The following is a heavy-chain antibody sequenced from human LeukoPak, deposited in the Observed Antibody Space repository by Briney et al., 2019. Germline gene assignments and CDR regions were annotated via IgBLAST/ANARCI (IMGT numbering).Heavy chain of an antibody. J-gene: IGHJ4*02. D-gene: IGHD3-9*01. V-gene: IGHV4-59*01. Sequence: SETLSLTCTVSGGSISSYYWSWIRQPPGKGLEWIGYIYYSGSTNYNPSLKSRVTISVDTSKNQFSLKLSSVTAADTAVYYCARGKVLRYFDWFHQPFDYWGQGTLVTVSS. CDR3: ARGKVLRYFDWFHQPFDY. CDR2: IYYSGST. CDR1: GGSISSYY.